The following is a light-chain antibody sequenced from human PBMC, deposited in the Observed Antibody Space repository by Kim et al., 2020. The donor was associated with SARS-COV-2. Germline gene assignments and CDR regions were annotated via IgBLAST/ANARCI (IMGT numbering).Light chain of an antibody. Sequence: QSVLTQPPSVSGAPGQRITISCTGSSSNIGAHFDVHWYQQVPGTAPRFLIYNINNRPSGVPDRFSTSRSGTSASLAITGLQADDEADYYCQSFDSSLSAYVFGTGTKVTVL. CDR1: SSNIGAHFD. V-gene: IGLV1-40*01. CDR3: QSFDSSLSAYV. CDR2: NIN. J-gene: IGLJ1*01.